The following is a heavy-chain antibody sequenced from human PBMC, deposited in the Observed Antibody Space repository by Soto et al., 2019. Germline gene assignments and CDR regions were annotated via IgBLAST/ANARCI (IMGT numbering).Heavy chain of an antibody. J-gene: IGHJ4*02. CDR1: GFTFSSYA. V-gene: IGHV3-64*01. Sequence: EVQLVESGGGLVQPGGSLRLSFAASGFTFSSYAMHWVRQAPGKGLEYVSAISSNEGSTYYANSVKGRFTISRDNSKNTLYLQMGSLRAEDMAVYYCARGPGYYFDYWGQGTLVTVSS. CDR3: ARGPGYYFDY. CDR2: ISSNEGST.